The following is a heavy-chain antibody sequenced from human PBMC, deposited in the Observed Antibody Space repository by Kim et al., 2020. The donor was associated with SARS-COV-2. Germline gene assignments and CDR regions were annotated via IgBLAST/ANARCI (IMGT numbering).Heavy chain of an antibody. Sequence: GGSLRLSCAASEFTFSGYWMHWVRQAPGKGLVWVSRIKSDGSSTTYADSVKGRFTVSRDNAKNTLYLQMNSLRVEDTAVYYCARGNYHGMDVWGQGTTGT. CDR3: ARGNYHGMDV. V-gene: IGHV3-74*01. CDR1: EFTFSGYW. CDR2: IKSDGSST. J-gene: IGHJ6*02.